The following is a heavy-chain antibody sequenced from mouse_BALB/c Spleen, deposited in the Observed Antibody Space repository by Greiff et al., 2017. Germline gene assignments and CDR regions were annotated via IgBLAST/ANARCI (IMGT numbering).Heavy chain of an antibody. CDR3: AREDGSSSSYYAMDY. Sequence: VKLMESGPGLVAPSQSLSITCTVSGFSLTSYGVHWVRQPPGKGLEWLGVIWAGGSTNYNSALMSRLSISKDNSKSQVFLKMNSLQTDDTAMYYCAREDGSSSSYYAMDYWGQGTSVTVSS. CDR1: GFSLTSYG. V-gene: IGHV2-9*02. CDR2: IWAGGST. J-gene: IGHJ4*01. D-gene: IGHD1-1*01.